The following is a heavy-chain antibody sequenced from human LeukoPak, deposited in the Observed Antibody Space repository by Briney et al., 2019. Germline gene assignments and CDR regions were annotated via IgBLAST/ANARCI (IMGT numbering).Heavy chain of an antibody. CDR2: LYSGGST. Sequence: PGGSLRLSCAASGFIVGNNYMSWVRQAPGRGLEWVSVLYSGGSTYYADSVKGRFTISRDNSKNMLYLQMNSLRAEDTAVYYCAREAGYCSGSSCFYFDSWGQGTLVTVSS. CDR3: AREAGYCSGSSCFYFDS. D-gene: IGHD2-15*01. CDR1: GFIVGNNY. J-gene: IGHJ4*02. V-gene: IGHV3-53*01.